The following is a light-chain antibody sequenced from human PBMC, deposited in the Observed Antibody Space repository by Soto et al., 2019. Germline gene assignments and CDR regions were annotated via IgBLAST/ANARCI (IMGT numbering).Light chain of an antibody. J-gene: IGKJ1*01. V-gene: IGKV3-15*01. CDR2: GAS. Sequence: EIVLTQSPGTLSLSARERAILSYRASQSVDINLAWYQQRAGQAPRLLVYGASTKATDMPGRFSGRGSGTEFTLTINNLQSEDFAVYYCQQYRNWPRTFGQGTKVDIK. CDR3: QQYRNWPRT. CDR1: QSVDIN.